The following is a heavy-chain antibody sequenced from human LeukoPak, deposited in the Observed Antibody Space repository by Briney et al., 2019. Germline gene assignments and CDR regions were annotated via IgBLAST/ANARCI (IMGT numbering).Heavy chain of an antibody. J-gene: IGHJ3*02. Sequence: GASVKVSCKASGYTFTGYYMHWVRQAPGQGLEWMGWINPNSGGTNYAQKLQGRVTMTTDTSTSTAYMELRSLRSDDTAVYYCARVSPQTPGYAFDIWGQGTMVTVSS. CDR3: ARVSPQTPGYAFDI. CDR2: INPNSGGT. V-gene: IGHV1-2*02. D-gene: IGHD1-14*01. CDR1: GYTFTGYY.